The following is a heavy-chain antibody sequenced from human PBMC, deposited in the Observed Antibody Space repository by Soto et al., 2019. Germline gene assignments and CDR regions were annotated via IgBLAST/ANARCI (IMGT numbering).Heavy chain of an antibody. D-gene: IGHD5-12*01. Sequence: SVKVSCKASGGTFSSYTISWVRQAPGQGLEWMGRIIPILGIANYAQKFQGRVTITADKSTSTAYMELSSLRSEDTAVYYCARGNQRGYSGYDAPGYWGQGTLVTVSS. V-gene: IGHV1-69*02. CDR2: IIPILGIA. CDR1: GGTFSSYT. J-gene: IGHJ4*02. CDR3: ARGNQRGYSGYDAPGY.